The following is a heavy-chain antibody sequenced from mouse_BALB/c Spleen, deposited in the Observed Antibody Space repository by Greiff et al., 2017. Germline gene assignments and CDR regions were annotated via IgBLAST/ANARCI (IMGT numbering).Heavy chain of an antibody. V-gene: IGHV5-9*03. CDR1: GFTFSSYT. D-gene: IGHD1-2*01. Sequence: DVKLVESGGGLVKPGGSLKLSCAASGFTFSSYTMSWVRQTPEKRLEWVATISSGGGNTYYPDSVKGRFTISRDNAKNNLYLQMSSLRSEDTALYYCARPTATRYLDVWGAGTTVTVSS. CDR2: ISSGGGNT. J-gene: IGHJ1*01. CDR3: ARPTATRYLDV.